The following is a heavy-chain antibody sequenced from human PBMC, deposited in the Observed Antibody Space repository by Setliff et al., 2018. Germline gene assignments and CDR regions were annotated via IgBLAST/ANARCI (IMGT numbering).Heavy chain of an antibody. Sequence: SETLSLTCTVSGASLRSGSNYWGWFRQPAGKGLEWIGRIYTDGTTNYTPSLKSRVTISADTSQNHFSLRMSSVSAADTAVYFCAKEHVVISFVNNIHHHYGMDVWGQGTTVTVSS. D-gene: IGHD2-21*01. CDR3: AKEHVVISFVNNIHHHYGMDV. CDR1: GASLRSGSNY. V-gene: IGHV4-61*02. J-gene: IGHJ6*02. CDR2: IYTDGTT.